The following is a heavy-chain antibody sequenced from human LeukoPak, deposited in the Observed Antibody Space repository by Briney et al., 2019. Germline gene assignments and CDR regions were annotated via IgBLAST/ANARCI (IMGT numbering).Heavy chain of an antibody. CDR1: GGSISSYF. CDR2: IYYSESA. V-gene: IGHV4-59*01. CDR3: ARKRSFDL. Sequence: SETLSLTCTVSGGSISSYFWSWIRQPPGKRLEWIGCIYYSESATYNPSLKSRVTISLDTSKNQFFLKLSSVTAADTAVYYCARKRSFDLWGQGTLVTVSS. D-gene: IGHD3-9*01. J-gene: IGHJ4*02.